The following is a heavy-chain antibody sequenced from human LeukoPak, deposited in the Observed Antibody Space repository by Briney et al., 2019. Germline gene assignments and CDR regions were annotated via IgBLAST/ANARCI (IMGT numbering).Heavy chain of an antibody. J-gene: IGHJ4*02. D-gene: IGHD5-12*01. CDR1: GYTFTNYY. CDR3: ATATGGEYTY. Sequence: ASVKVSCKASGYTFTNYYMHWVRHAPGQGLEWMGIIDPSGGNTSYAQKFQGRVTMTRDTSTSTVYMELSSLRSEDTAVYYCATATGGEYTYWGQGTLVTVSS. CDR2: IDPSGGNT. V-gene: IGHV1-46*01.